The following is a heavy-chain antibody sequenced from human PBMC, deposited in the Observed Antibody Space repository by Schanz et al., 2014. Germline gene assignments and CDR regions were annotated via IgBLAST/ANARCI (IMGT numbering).Heavy chain of an antibody. CDR2: ISSSSSTI. J-gene: IGHJ4*02. CDR3: AKDHPSSGWPAFDV. CDR1: GFTFSDYY. V-gene: IGHV3-11*01. Sequence: VQLLESGGGLVQPGESLRLSCAASGFTFSDYYMSWIRQAPGKGLEWVSYISSSSSTIYYVDSVRGRFTISRDNAKNSLYLQMNSLRADDSAIYYCAKDHPSSGWPAFDVWGQGTQVTDSS. D-gene: IGHD6-19*01.